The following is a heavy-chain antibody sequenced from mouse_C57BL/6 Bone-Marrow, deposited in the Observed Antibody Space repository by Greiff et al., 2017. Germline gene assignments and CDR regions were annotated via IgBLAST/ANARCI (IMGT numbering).Heavy chain of an antibody. CDR3: ARPRIYTGDFDY. J-gene: IGHJ2*01. D-gene: IGHD1-1*01. CDR1: GYTFTSYW. CDR2: IYPGSGST. Sequence: QVQLQQPGAELVKPGASVKMSCKASGYTFTSYWITWVKQRPGQGLEWIGDIYPGSGSTNYNEKFKSKATLTVDTSSSTAYMQLSSLTSEDSAVYYCARPRIYTGDFDYWGQGTTLTVSS. V-gene: IGHV1-55*01.